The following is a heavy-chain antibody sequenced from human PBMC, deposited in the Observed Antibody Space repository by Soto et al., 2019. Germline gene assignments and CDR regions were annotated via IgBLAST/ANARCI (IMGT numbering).Heavy chain of an antibody. Sequence: QVQLVQSGAEVKKPGASVRVSCKASGYSFTDYHIHWVRQAPGQGLEWLGRINPKSGGTSTAQKFRGWFTMTREGSIGTVYRVLTRLSSEDTAVFFCGRGLSTDCSNGVCFFFYTHEMDAWAKGPPATVSS. CDR1: GYSFTDYH. V-gene: IGHV1-2*04. CDR2: INPKSGGT. CDR3: GRGLSTDCSNGVCFFFYTHEMDA. J-gene: IGHJ6*03. D-gene: IGHD2-8*01.